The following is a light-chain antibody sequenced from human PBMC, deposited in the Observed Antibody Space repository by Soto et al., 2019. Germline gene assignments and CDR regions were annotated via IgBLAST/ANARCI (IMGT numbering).Light chain of an antibody. CDR2: YDD. CDR1: SSNIGNHD. J-gene: IGLJ2*01. CDR3: AAWDDSLIGEV. V-gene: IGLV1-36*01. Sequence: QSVLTQPPSVSEAPRQRVTISCSGSSSNIGNHDVTWFQQLPGKAPKLLIYYDDLVPSGVSDRFSGSKSGTSASLAISGLQSEDEADYYCAAWDDSLIGEVFGGGTKVTVL.